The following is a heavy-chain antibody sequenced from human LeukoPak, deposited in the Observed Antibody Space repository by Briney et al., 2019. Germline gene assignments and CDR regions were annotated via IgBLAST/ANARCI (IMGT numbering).Heavy chain of an antibody. Sequence: GASVKVSCKASGGTFSSYAISWVRQAPGQGLEWMGGIIPIFGTANYAQKFQGRVTITADESTSTAYMELSSLRSEDTAVYYCARGGSGWYVWFDPWGQGTLVTVSS. V-gene: IGHV1-69*13. CDR1: GGTFSSYA. CDR2: IIPIFGTA. J-gene: IGHJ5*02. CDR3: ARGGSGWYVWFDP. D-gene: IGHD6-19*01.